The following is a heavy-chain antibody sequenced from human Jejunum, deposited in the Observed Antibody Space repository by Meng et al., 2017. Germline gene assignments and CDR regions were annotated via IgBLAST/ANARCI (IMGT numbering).Heavy chain of an antibody. V-gene: IGHV1-18*01. CDR1: GYTFVNNG. CDR2: INVYDRST. Sequence: ASVKVSCKASGYTFVNNGISWVRQAPGQGPEWLGWINVYDRSTNYAPKFQGRVTMTTDTSTSTAYMELRSLKSDDTAVYYCARSVILRGLWTYYFDYWGQGTLVTVSS. CDR3: ARSVILRGLWTYYFDY. D-gene: IGHD3-10*01. J-gene: IGHJ4*02.